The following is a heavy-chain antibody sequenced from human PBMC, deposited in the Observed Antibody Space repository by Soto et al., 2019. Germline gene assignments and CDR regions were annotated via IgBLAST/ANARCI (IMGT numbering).Heavy chain of an antibody. V-gene: IGHV3-30*18. CDR2: ISYDGSNK. CDR3: AKDIKSVFRPEVAPGES. J-gene: IGHJ5*02. D-gene: IGHD2-15*01. Sequence: GGSLRLSCAASGFTFSSYGMHWVRQAPGKGLEWVAVISYDGSNKYYADSVKGRFTISRDNSKSTLYLQMNSLRAEDTAVYYYAKDIKSVFRPEVAPGESWGQGTLVTVSS. CDR1: GFTFSSYG.